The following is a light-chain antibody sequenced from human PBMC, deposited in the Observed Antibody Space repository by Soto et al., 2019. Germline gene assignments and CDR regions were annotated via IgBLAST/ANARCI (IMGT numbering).Light chain of an antibody. V-gene: IGLV7-46*01. CDR1: TGAVTNGHY. Sequence: QAVVTQEPSLTVSPGGTVTLTWGSSTGAVTNGHYPYWFQQKPGQAPRTLIYDTTNRHSWTPARFSGSLLGGKAALTLSGAQPEDEAEYYCLLSYNGPYVFGAGKKVTVL. CDR3: LLSYNGPYV. J-gene: IGLJ1*01. CDR2: DTT.